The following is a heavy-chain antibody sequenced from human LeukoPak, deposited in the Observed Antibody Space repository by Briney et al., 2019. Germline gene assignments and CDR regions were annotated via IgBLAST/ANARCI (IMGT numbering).Heavy chain of an antibody. CDR1: GFTFSSYA. Sequence: GGSLRLSCAASGFTFSSYAMSWVRQAPGKGLEWVGRIKSKTDGGTTDYAAPVKGRFTISRDDSKNTLYLQMNSLKTEDAAVYYCTTFTAAGTPRYFDYWGQGTLVTVSS. CDR2: IKSKTDGGTT. D-gene: IGHD6-13*01. J-gene: IGHJ4*02. CDR3: TTFTAAGTPRYFDY. V-gene: IGHV3-15*01.